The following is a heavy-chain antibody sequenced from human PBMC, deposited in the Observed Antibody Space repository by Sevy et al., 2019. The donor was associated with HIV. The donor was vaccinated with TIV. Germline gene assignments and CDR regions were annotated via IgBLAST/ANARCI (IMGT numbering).Heavy chain of an antibody. CDR1: GFTFSQYG. CDR2: IRYDGSTK. J-gene: IGHJ4*02. D-gene: IGHD6-13*01. Sequence: GGYLRLSCAATGFTFSQYGMEWARQAPGKGLEWVAFIRYDGSTKYYADSVKGRFTISRDNSKNMLYLQMNSLRPEDTALYSCAKHRDTLAAAAYLDHWGQGTLVTVSS. V-gene: IGHV3-30*02. CDR3: AKHRDTLAAAAYLDH.